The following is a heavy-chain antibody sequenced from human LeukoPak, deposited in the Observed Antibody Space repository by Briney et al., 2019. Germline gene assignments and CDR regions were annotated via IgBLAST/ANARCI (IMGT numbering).Heavy chain of an antibody. CDR2: IYYTGST. V-gene: IGHV4-59*01. J-gene: IGHJ4*02. CDR1: GGSIDSYY. D-gene: IGHD2-2*01. CDR3: ARVYQSAEYYFDY. Sequence: SETLSPTCTVSGGSIDSYYWSWIRQPPGKGLEWIGYIYYTGSTEYHPSLKSRVTISLDTSKNQFSLKLTSVTAADTAVYYCARVYQSAEYYFDYWGQGNLVSVSS.